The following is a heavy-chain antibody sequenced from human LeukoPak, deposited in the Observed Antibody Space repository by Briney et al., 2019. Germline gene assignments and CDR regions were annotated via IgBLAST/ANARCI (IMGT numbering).Heavy chain of an antibody. CDR2: ISGRAGAGNT. Sequence: GGSLRLSCAASGFTISSYGMNWVRQAPGEGLEWVSGISGRAGAGNTYYADSVKGRFTISRDNSKNTRYLQMNSLRPEDTAVYFCAKDLTPVTTGDYWGQEALVTVSS. CDR1: GFTISSYG. J-gene: IGHJ4*02. D-gene: IGHD4-17*01. CDR3: AKDLTPVTTGDY. V-gene: IGHV3-23*01.